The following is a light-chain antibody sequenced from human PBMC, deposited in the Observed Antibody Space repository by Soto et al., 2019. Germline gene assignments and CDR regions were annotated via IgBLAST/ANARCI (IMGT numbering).Light chain of an antibody. CDR3: QQSYSTPRT. Sequence: DLQMTQSPSSLSASVGDRVTITCRASQSIYNYLNWYQQKPGKAPQLLIFAASSLQSGVPSRFSGRESGTDFTLTISSLQPEDFATYYCQQSYSTPRTFGQGTKVEIK. CDR2: AAS. CDR1: QSIYNY. J-gene: IGKJ1*01. V-gene: IGKV1-39*01.